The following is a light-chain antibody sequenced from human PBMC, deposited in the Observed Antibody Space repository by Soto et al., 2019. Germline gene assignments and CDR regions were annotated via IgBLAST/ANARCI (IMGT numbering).Light chain of an antibody. CDR1: SSDVGSYTL. CDR3: CSYAGGLTSAGYV. V-gene: IGLV2-23*01. Sequence: QSALTQPASVSGSPGQSITISCTGTSSDVGSYTLVSWYQQHPGEAPKLIIYEGSKRPSGVSNRFSGSKSVSTASLTISGHRAEDEADYYCCSYAGGLTSAGYVFGTATKLTVL. J-gene: IGLJ1*01. CDR2: EGS.